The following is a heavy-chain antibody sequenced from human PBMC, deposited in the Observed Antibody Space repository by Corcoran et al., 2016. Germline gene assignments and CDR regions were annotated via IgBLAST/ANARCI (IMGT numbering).Heavy chain of an antibody. CDR3: AGGGRGAPTSYYFDY. J-gene: IGHJ4*02. V-gene: IGHV4-34*01. Sequence: QVQLQQWGAGLLKPSETLSLTCAVYGGSFSGYYWSWIRQPPGKGLEWIGEINHSGSTNYNPSLKSRVTISVDTSKNQFSLKLSSVTAADTAVYYCAGGGRGAPTSYYFDYWGQGTLVTVSS. D-gene: IGHD3-10*01. CDR2: INHSGST. CDR1: GGSFSGYY.